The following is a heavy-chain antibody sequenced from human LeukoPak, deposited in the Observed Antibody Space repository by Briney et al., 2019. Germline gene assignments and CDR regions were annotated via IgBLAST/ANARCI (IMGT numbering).Heavy chain of an antibody. D-gene: IGHD4-23*01. CDR1: GFTFRIYG. V-gene: IGHV3-23*01. Sequence: GGSLRLSCAASGFTFRIYGMSWVRQAPGKGLEWVSTISGRDSNTYYADSVEGRFIISRDNSRNTLYLQMNSLRAEDTAVYYCARRSDYGGNGNYFDYWGQGTPVTVSS. CDR3: ARRSDYGGNGNYFDY. J-gene: IGHJ4*02. CDR2: ISGRDSNT.